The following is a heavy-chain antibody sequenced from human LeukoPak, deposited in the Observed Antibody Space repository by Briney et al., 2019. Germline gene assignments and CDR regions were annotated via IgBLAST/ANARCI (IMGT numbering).Heavy chain of an antibody. CDR2: IYYSGST. Sequence: SETLSLTCTVSGGSISSYYWSWIRQPPGKGLEWIGYIYYSGSTNYNPSLKSRVTISVDTSKNQFSLKLSSVTAADTAVYYCARGGSGSYHAVGYWGQGTLVTVSS. J-gene: IGHJ4*02. CDR1: GGSISSYY. V-gene: IGHV4-59*01. CDR3: ARGGSGSYHAVGY. D-gene: IGHD1-26*01.